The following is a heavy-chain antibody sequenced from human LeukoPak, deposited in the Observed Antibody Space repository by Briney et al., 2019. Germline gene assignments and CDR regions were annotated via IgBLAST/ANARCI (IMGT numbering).Heavy chain of an antibody. CDR1: SYSISSGYS. CDR3: AKTDYGDYGGFNS. CDR2: IYVSGST. D-gene: IGHD4-17*01. Sequence: SETLPLTCAVSSYSISSGYSWGWIRQPPGKGLEWIGNIYVSGSTYYNLSLKSRVTISIDMSKNLFSLKLISVTAADTAVYRCAKTDYGDYGGFNSWGQGTMVTVSS. J-gene: IGHJ3*01. V-gene: IGHV4-38-2*01.